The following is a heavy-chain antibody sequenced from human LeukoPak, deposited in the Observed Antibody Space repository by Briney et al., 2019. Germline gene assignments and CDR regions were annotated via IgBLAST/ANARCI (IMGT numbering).Heavy chain of an antibody. CDR1: GFTFSSYW. CDR3: AREFCSSTNCYFDY. D-gene: IGHD2-2*01. V-gene: IGHV3-7*01. CDR2: IKQDGSEK. Sequence: GGSLRLSCAASGFTFSSYWMSWVRQAPGKGLEWVANIKQDGSEKYYVDSVKGRFTISRDNAKNSLYLQMSSLRAEDTAVYYCAREFCSSTNCYFDYWGQGTLVTVSS. J-gene: IGHJ4*02.